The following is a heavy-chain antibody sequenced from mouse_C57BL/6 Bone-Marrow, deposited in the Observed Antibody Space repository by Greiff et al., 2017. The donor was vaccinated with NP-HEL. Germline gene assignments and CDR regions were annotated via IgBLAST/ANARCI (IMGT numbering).Heavy chain of an antibody. J-gene: IGHJ1*03. V-gene: IGHV14-4*01. CDR3: TTDYGSSYGGWYFDV. CDR2: IDPENGDT. CDR1: GFNIKDDY. Sequence: VQLKESGAELVRPGASVKLSCTASGFNIKDDYMHWVKQRPEQGLEWIGWIDPENGDTEYASKFQGKATITADTSSNTAYLQLSSLTSEDTAVYYCTTDYGSSYGGWYFDVWGTGTTVTVSS. D-gene: IGHD1-1*01.